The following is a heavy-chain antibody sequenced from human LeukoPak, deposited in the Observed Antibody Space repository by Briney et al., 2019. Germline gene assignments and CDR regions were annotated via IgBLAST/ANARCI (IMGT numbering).Heavy chain of an antibody. CDR2: MNPNSGNT. D-gene: IGHD5-12*01. J-gene: IGHJ4*02. CDR3: ARGFSGYDL. Sequence: VXXSXKASGYTFTXYDXNWVRQATGQGXEWMGWMNPNSGNTGYAQKFQGRVTMTRNTSISTAYMELSSLRSEDTAVYYCARGFSGYDLWGQGTLVTVSS. CDR1: GYTFTXYD. V-gene: IGHV1-8*01.